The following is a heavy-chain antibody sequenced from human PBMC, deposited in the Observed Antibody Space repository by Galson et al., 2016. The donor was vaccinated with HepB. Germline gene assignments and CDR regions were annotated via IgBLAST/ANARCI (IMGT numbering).Heavy chain of an antibody. CDR2: FAPEDGKT. CDR1: GIPLSELS. J-gene: IGHJ4*02. Sequence: SVKVSCKVSGIPLSELSMHWVRQAPGKGFEWMGGFAPEDGKTLYAQKFQGRVTMNEDTSTDTVYMELTSLRSEDTAMYYCAAADFWNAYFVDSWGQGTLVTVST. CDR3: AAADFWNAYFVDS. V-gene: IGHV1-24*01. D-gene: IGHD3-3*01.